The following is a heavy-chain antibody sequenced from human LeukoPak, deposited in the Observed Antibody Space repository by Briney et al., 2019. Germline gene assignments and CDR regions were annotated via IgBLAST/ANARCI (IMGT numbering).Heavy chain of an antibody. CDR2: ISGSGGST. CDR3: AKDSLRTLPAAFFDY. CDR1: GFTFSSYG. V-gene: IGHV3-23*01. J-gene: IGHJ4*02. D-gene: IGHD2-2*01. Sequence: GGSLRLSCAASGFTFSSYGMSWVRQAPGKGLEWVSTISGSGGSTYYADSVEGRFTISRDNSKNTLYLQMNSLRTEDTAVYYCAKDSLRTLPAAFFDYWGQGTLVTVSS.